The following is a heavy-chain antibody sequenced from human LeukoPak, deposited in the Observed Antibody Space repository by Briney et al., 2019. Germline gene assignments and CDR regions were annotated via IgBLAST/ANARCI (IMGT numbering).Heavy chain of an antibody. J-gene: IGHJ4*02. CDR3: AKERVTGILTGYYRYYFDY. CDR1: GFTFSSYG. CDR2: ISYDGSNK. V-gene: IGHV3-30*18. D-gene: IGHD3-9*01. Sequence: PGGSLRLSCAASGFTFSSYGMHWVRQAPGKGLEWVAVISYDGSNKYYADSVKGRFTISRDNSKNTLYLQMNSLRAEDTAVYYCAKERVTGILTGYYRYYFDYWGQGTLVTVSS.